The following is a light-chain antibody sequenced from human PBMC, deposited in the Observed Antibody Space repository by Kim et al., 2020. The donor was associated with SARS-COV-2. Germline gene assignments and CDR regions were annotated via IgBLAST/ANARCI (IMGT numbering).Light chain of an antibody. CDR3: AAWDDSLNGLV. Sequence: GQRVTISCSGSSSNIGSNTVNWYQQLPGTAPKLLIYSNDLRPSGVPDRFSGSKSGTSASLAISGLQSDDEADYYCAAWDDSLNGLVFGGGTQLTVL. J-gene: IGLJ2*01. CDR2: SND. V-gene: IGLV1-44*01. CDR1: SSNIGSNT.